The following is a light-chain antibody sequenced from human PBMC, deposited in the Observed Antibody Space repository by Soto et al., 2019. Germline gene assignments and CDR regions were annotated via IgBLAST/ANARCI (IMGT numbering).Light chain of an antibody. CDR1: QDISNY. CDR3: QQYDNLPLYT. Sequence: DIQMTQSPSSLSASVGDRVTITCQASQDISNYLNWYQQKPGKAPKLLIYDASNLETGVPSRFCGSGSGTDFTTTISSLQPEDIATYYCQQYDNLPLYTFGQGTKLEIK. V-gene: IGKV1-33*01. J-gene: IGKJ2*01. CDR2: DAS.